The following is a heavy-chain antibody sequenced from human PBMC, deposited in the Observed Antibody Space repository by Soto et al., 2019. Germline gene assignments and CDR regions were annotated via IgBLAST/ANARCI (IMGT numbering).Heavy chain of an antibody. CDR3: ARHGVTKVYYFDY. Sequence: QVQLQQWGAGLLKPSETLSLTCAVYGGSISSSSYYWGWIRQPPGKGLEWIGSIYYSGSTYYNPSLKSRVTISVDTSKNQFSLKLSSVTAADTAVYYCARHGVTKVYYFDYWGQGTLVTVSS. CDR2: IYYSGST. D-gene: IGHD3-10*01. V-gene: IGHV4-39*01. J-gene: IGHJ4*02. CDR1: GGSISSSSYY.